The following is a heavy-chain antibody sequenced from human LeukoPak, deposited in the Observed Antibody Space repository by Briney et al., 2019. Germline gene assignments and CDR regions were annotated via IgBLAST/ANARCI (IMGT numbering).Heavy chain of an antibody. J-gene: IGHJ6*03. Sequence: GGSLRLSCAASGFTFSSYGMHWVRQAPGKGLEWVAFIRYDGSNKYYADSVKGRFTISRDNSKNTLYLQMNSLRAEDTAVYYCAKDGMVRGVIITYYYYYMDVWGKGTTVTISS. CDR1: GFTFSSYG. CDR2: IRYDGSNK. V-gene: IGHV3-30*02. CDR3: AKDGMVRGVIITYYYYYMDV. D-gene: IGHD3-10*01.